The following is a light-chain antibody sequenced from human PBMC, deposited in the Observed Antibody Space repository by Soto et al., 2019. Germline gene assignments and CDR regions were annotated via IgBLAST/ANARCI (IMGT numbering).Light chain of an antibody. V-gene: IGKV3-11*01. J-gene: IGKJ5*01. CDR3: QQRNIWPPVT. Sequence: ENVFTQSPAPLSLPPGERATLSRPASPSVTNFLAWYQQKPGQAPRLLIYGAFNRATGIPARFSGSGSGTDFTLTISSLEPEDSAIYYCQQRNIWPPVTFGQGTRLEIK. CDR1: PSVTNF. CDR2: GAF.